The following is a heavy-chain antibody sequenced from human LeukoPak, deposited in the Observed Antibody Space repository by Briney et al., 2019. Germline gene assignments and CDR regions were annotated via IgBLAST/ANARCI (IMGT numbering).Heavy chain of an antibody. V-gene: IGHV2-5*02. D-gene: IGHD4/OR15-4a*01. CDR3: AHSMVVTPAYFDY. CDR2: IYWDDDK. CDR1: GFSLSTSGVG. Sequence: SGPTLVKPTQTLTLPCTFPGFSLSTSGVGVGWIHQPPGKALEWHALIYWDDDKRYSASLKSKLTLTQDTSKTQFFRPITYMDPVDTATYYCAHSMVVTPAYFDYWGQGTLVTVSS. J-gene: IGHJ4*02.